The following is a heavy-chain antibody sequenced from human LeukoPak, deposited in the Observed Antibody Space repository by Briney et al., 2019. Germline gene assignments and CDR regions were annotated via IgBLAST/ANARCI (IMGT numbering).Heavy chain of an antibody. Sequence: PGGSLRLSCAASGFTFSSYAMHWVRQAPGKGLEYVSAISSNGGSTYYANSVKGRFTISRDNSKNTLYLQMGSLRAEDMAVYYCARSYSSSRGTFDYWGQGTLVTVSS. D-gene: IGHD6-6*01. V-gene: IGHV3-64*01. J-gene: IGHJ4*02. CDR1: GFTFSSYA. CDR3: ARSYSSSRGTFDY. CDR2: ISSNGGST.